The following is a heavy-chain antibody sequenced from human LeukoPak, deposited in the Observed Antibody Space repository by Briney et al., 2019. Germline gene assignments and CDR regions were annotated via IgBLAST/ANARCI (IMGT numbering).Heavy chain of an antibody. D-gene: IGHD3-3*01. V-gene: IGHV3-23*01. CDR1: GFTFSNAW. Sequence: GGSLRLSCAASGFTFSNAWMTWVRQAPGKGLEWVSTISGSGGSTYYADSVKGQFTISRDNSKNTLYLQMNSLRAADTAVYYCAKHTSYYYYYMDVWGKGTTVAVSS. J-gene: IGHJ6*03. CDR2: ISGSGGST. CDR3: AKHTSYYYYYMDV.